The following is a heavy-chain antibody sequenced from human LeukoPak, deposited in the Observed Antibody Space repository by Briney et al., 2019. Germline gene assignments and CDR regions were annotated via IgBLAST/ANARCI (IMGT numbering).Heavy chain of an antibody. CDR2: INHSGST. D-gene: IGHD3-3*01. Sequence: SETLSLTCAVYGGSFSGYYWSWIRQPPGKGLEWIGEINHSGSTNYNPSLESRVTISVDTSKNQFSLKLSSVTAADTAVYYCAREERIHYDFWSGYYKVFDYWGQGTLVTVSS. J-gene: IGHJ4*02. CDR3: AREERIHYDFWSGYYKVFDY. CDR1: GGSFSGYY. V-gene: IGHV4-34*01.